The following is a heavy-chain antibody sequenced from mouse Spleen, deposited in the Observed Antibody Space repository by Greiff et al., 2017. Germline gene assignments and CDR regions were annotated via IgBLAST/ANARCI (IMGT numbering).Heavy chain of an antibody. V-gene: IGHV2-2*01. CDR2: IWSGGST. D-gene: IGHD1-1*01. Sequence: QVQLQQSGPGLVQPSQSLSITCTVSGFSLTSYGVHWVRQSPGKGLEWLGVIWSGGSTDYNAAFISRLSISKDNSKSQVFFKMNSLQADDTAIYYCARAYGSSPAWFAYWGQGTLVTVSA. J-gene: IGHJ3*01. CDR3: ARAYGSSPAWFAY. CDR1: GFSLTSYG.